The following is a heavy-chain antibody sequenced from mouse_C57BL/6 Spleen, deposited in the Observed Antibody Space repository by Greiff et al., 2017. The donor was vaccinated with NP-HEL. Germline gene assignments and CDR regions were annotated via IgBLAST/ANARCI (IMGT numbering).Heavy chain of an antibody. CDR3: ARYQRLRDAMDY. Sequence: EVKVVESGGGLVQPGGSLSLSCAASGFTFTDYYMSWVRQPPGKALEWLGFIRNKANGYTTEYSASVKGRFTISRDNSQSILYLQMNALRAEDSATYYCARYQRLRDAMDYWGQGTSVTVSS. CDR1: GFTFTDYY. V-gene: IGHV7-3*01. CDR2: IRNKANGYTT. J-gene: IGHJ4*01. D-gene: IGHD2-4*01.